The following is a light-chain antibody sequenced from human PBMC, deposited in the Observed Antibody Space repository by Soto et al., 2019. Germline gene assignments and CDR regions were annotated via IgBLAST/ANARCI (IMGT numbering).Light chain of an antibody. CDR2: RDN. V-gene: IGLV1-44*01. Sequence: QAVVTQPPSASGTPGQRVSISCSGRRYNIGSNTVHWYQQLPGSAPKLLIYRDNQRPSGVPDRFSGSKSGTSASLAISGLQSEDEADYYCAAWDDSLSGWVFGGGTKLTVL. CDR1: RYNIGSNT. J-gene: IGLJ3*02. CDR3: AAWDDSLSGWV.